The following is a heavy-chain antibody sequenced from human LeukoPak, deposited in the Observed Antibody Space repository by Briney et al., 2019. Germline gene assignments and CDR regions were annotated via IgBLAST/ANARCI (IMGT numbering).Heavy chain of an antibody. V-gene: IGHV4-34*01. CDR2: INHSGST. J-gene: IGHJ4*02. CDR1: GGSFSGYY. CDR3: ARELITFGGVIVYTYFDY. D-gene: IGHD3-16*02. Sequence: SETLSLTCAVYGGSFSGYYWSWIRQPPGKGLEWIGEINHSGSTNYSPSLKSRVTISVDTSKNQFSLKLSSVTAADTAVYYCARELITFGGVIVYTYFDYWGQGTLVTVSS.